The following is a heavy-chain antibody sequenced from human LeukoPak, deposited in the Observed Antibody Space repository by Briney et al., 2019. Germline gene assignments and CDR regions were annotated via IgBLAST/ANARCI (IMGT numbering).Heavy chain of an antibody. CDR3: AKAHILILTGYYYMDV. D-gene: IGHD3-9*01. CDR1: GFTFSSYG. J-gene: IGHJ6*03. V-gene: IGHV3-23*01. Sequence: QPGGSLRLSCAASGFTFSSYGMSWVRQAPGKGLEWVSAISGSGGGTYYADSVKGRFTISRDNSKNTLYLQMNSLRAEDTAVYYCAKAHILILTGYYYMDVWGKGTTVTISS. CDR2: ISGSGGGT.